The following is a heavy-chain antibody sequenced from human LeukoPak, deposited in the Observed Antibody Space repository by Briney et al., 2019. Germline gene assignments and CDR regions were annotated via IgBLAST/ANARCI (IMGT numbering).Heavy chain of an antibody. CDR2: TYYRSKWYN. J-gene: IGHJ4*02. D-gene: IGHD1-26*01. Sequence: KTSQTLSLTCAISGDSVSSNSAAWNWIRQSPSRGLEWLGRTYYRSKWYNDYAVSVKSRITINPDTSKNQFSLKLSSVTAADTAVYYCARVGGGDSGSYDASDYWGQGTLVTVSS. CDR1: GDSVSSNSAA. V-gene: IGHV6-1*01. CDR3: ARVGGGDSGSYDASDY.